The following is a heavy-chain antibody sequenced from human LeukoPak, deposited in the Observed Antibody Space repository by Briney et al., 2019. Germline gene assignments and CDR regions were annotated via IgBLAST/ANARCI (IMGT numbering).Heavy chain of an antibody. CDR1: GGSMSSGGYY. J-gene: IGHJ4*02. CDR2: IYYSGST. Sequence: SETLSLTCTVSGGSMSSGGYYWSWIRQHPGKGLEWNGYIYYSGSTYYNPSLKSRVTISVDTSKNQFSLKLSSVTAADTAVYYCARAPGLDGDYFDYWGQGTLVTVSS. CDR3: ARAPGLDGDYFDY. V-gene: IGHV4-31*03. D-gene: IGHD3/OR15-3a*01.